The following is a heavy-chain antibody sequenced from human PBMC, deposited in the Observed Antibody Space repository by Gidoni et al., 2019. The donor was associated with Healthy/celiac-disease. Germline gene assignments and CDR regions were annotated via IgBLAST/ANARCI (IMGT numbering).Heavy chain of an antibody. CDR2: ISGSGGST. D-gene: IGHD3-22*01. Sequence: ELQLLESGGGLVQPGGSLRLPCAASAFPFSSYAMSWVRQAPGKGLEWVSAISGSGGSTYYADSVKGRFTISRDNSKHTLYLQMNSLRAEDTAVYYCAKDPVLSYYDSSGPFDYWGQGTLVTVSS. J-gene: IGHJ4*02. V-gene: IGHV3-23*01. CDR1: AFPFSSYA. CDR3: AKDPVLSYYDSSGPFDY.